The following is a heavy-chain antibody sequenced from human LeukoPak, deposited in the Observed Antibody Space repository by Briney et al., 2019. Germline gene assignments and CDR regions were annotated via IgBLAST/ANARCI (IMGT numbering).Heavy chain of an antibody. CDR2: ISYDGSNK. V-gene: IGHV3-30-3*01. CDR1: GFTFSSYA. D-gene: IGHD6-13*01. CDR3: AKAAALYQYYYGVDV. Sequence: PGGSLRLSCAASGFTFSSYAMHWVRQAPGRGLEWVAVISYDGSNKYYADFVKGRFTISRDNSRNTLYLQMNSLRAEDTAVYYCAKAAALYQYYYGVDVWGQGTTVTVSS. J-gene: IGHJ6*02.